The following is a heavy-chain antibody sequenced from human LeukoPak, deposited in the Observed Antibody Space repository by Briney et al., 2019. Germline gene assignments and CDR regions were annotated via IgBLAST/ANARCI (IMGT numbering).Heavy chain of an antibody. J-gene: IGHJ5*02. V-gene: IGHV1-2*02. CDR3: ASGLIAAAERSA. CDR1: GYTFTSYG. Sequence: GASVKVSCKASGYTFTSYGISWVRQAPGQGLEWMGWINPNSGGTNYAQKFQGRVTMTRDTSISTAYMELSRLRSDDTAVYYCASGLIAAAERSAWGQGTLVTVSS. CDR2: INPNSGGT. D-gene: IGHD6-13*01.